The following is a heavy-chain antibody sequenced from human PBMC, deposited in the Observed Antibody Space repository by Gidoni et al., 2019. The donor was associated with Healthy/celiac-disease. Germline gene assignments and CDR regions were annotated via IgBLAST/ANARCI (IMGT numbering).Heavy chain of an antibody. Sequence: PGQGLEWMGGIIPIFGTANYAQKFQGRVTITADESTSTAYMELSSLRSEDTAGYYCARDMIAGNAFDIWGQGTMVTVSS. J-gene: IGHJ3*02. CDR2: IIPIFGTA. CDR3: ARDMIAGNAFDI. D-gene: IGHD3-22*01. V-gene: IGHV1-69*01.